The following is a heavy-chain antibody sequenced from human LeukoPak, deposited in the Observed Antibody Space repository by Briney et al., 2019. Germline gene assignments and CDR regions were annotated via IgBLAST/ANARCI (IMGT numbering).Heavy chain of an antibody. J-gene: IGHJ3*01. CDR3: ATRTSGAFDF. CDR1: GFTFSNYA. CDR2: ISDDGNNK. Sequence: SGSSLRLSCAASGFTFSNYAVHWVRQAPGKGLEWVALISDDGNNKYYTNSVKGRFTISRDNPKNTLYLQMNSLRAEDTAVYYCATRTSGAFDFWGQGTMVIVS. V-gene: IGHV3-30-3*01.